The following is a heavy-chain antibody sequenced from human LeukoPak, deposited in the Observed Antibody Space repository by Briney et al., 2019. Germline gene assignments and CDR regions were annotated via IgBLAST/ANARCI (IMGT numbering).Heavy chain of an antibody. V-gene: IGHV3-74*01. CDR2: INSDGSST. CDR1: GFTFSSYW. Sequence: GGSLRLSCAASGFTFSSYWMHWVRQAPGKGLVWVSRINSDGSSTSYADSVKGRFTISRDNAKNTLYLQMNSLRAEDTAVYYCALSGYYLGHFDYWGQGTLVTVSS. CDR3: ALSGYYLGHFDY. J-gene: IGHJ4*02. D-gene: IGHD3-22*01.